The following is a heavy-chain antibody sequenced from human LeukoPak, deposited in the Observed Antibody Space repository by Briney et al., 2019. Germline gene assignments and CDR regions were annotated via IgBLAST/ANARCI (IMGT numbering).Heavy chain of an antibody. CDR3: ASNDNWNYVYFDY. D-gene: IGHD1-7*01. CDR2: INSDGSST. J-gene: IGHJ4*02. CDR1: GFTFSSYW. V-gene: IGHV3-74*01. Sequence: GGSLRLSCAASGFTFSSYWMHWVRQAPGKGLVWVSRINSDGSSTSYADSVKGRFTISRDNAKNTLYLQMNSLRAEDTAVYYCASNDNWNYVYFDYWGQGTLVTVSS.